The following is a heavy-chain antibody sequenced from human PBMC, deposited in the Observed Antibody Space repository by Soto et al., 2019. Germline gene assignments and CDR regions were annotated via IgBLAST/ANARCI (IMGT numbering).Heavy chain of an antibody. CDR1: AFTLSKFV. V-gene: IGHV3-30-3*01. Sequence: QVQVVESGGGVVQPGKSLRLSCAASAFTLSKFVMHWVRQAPGRGLEWVAVTSNDGSNTFYADSVKGRFTISRDNSKNTVYLQMNSLRTEDTAVYYCARGNLDFWGQGTTVTVSS. J-gene: IGHJ6*02. CDR2: TSNDGSNT. CDR3: ARGNLDF. D-gene: IGHD1-7*01.